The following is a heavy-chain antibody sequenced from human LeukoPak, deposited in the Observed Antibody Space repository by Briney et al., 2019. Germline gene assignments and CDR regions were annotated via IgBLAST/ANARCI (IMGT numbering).Heavy chain of an antibody. CDR2: IIPIFGTA. CDR1: GYTFTSYG. J-gene: IGHJ4*02. V-gene: IGHV1-69*05. Sequence: SVKVSCKASGYTFTSYGISWVRQAPGQGLEWMGGIIPIFGTANYAQKFQGRVTITTDESTSTAYMELSSLRSEDTAVYYCARVGHSSSGPFDYWGQGTLVTVSS. CDR3: ARVGHSSSGPFDY. D-gene: IGHD6-13*01.